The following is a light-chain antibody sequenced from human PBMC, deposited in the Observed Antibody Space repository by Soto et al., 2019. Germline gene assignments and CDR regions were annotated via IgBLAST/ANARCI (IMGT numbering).Light chain of an antibody. V-gene: IGKV3-15*01. J-gene: IGKJ1*01. Sequence: EIVMTQSPATLSVSPGERATLSCRASQSVSSNLAWYRQKPGQAPRLLIYGASTRATGIPARFSGSGSGTELTLTINSLQSEDFAVYFCPQYGGSPRTFGQGTKVDI. CDR3: PQYGGSPRT. CDR2: GAS. CDR1: QSVSSN.